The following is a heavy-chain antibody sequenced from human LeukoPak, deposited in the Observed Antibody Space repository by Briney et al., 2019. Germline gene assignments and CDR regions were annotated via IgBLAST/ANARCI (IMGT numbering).Heavy chain of an antibody. CDR2: FDPEDGET. J-gene: IGHJ4*02. CDR1: GYTLTELS. Sequence: ASVKVSCKVSGYTLTELSMHWVRQAPGKGLEWMGGFDPEDGETIYAQKFQGRVTMTEDTSTDTAYMELSSLRSEDTAVYYCATEDGSSGYYPTFDYWGQGTLVTVSS. CDR3: ATEDGSSGYYPTFDY. V-gene: IGHV1-24*01. D-gene: IGHD3-22*01.